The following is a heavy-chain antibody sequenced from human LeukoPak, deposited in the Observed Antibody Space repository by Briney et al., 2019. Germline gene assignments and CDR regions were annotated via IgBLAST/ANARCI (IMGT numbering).Heavy chain of an antibody. D-gene: IGHD3-22*01. CDR3: ARDPNHYYDSSGYYGDY. Sequence: GASVKVSCKASGYTFTNFAMNWVRQAPGQGLEWMGWINTNTGNPTYAQGFTGRFVFSLDTSVSTAYLQISSPKAEDTAVYYCARDPNHYYDSSGYYGDYWGQGTLVTVSS. CDR1: GYTFTNFA. J-gene: IGHJ4*02. CDR2: INTNTGNP. V-gene: IGHV7-4-1*02.